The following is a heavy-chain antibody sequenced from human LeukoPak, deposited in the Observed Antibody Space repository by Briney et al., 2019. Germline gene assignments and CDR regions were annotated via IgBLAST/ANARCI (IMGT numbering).Heavy chain of an antibody. J-gene: IGHJ4*02. Sequence: GASVKVSCKASGYTFTTYYMHWVRQAPGQGLEWMGIINPSGGSTSYALKFQGRVTMTRDTSTSTVYMELSSLRSEDTAVYYCARDGETTVVTPRYFDYWGQGTLVTVSS. D-gene: IGHD4-23*01. V-gene: IGHV1-46*01. CDR3: ARDGETTVVTPRYFDY. CDR2: INPSGGST. CDR1: GYTFTTYY.